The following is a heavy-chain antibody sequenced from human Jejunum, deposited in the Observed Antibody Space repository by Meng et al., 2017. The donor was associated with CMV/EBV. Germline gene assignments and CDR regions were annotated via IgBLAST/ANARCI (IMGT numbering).Heavy chain of an antibody. CDR3: RKDTSGAGSYGQ. D-gene: IGHD1-26*01. CDR2: VSGGGTTT. CDR1: GFTFSSFA. Sequence: CAASGFTFSSFAMDWVRQAPGKGLEWVSGVSGGGTTTHYADSVKDRFTISRDNSKNTLYLQLNSLRTEDTAVYYYRKDTSGAGSYGQWGQGTLVTVSP. J-gene: IGHJ4*02. V-gene: IGHV3-23*01.